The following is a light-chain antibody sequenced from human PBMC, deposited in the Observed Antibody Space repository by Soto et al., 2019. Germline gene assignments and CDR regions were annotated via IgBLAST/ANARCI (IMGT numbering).Light chain of an antibody. CDR2: STS. CDR3: LLYYGGVNWV. Sequence: QAVVTQEPSLTVSPGGTVTLTCASSTGAVTSGYYPNWFQQKPGQAPRALIYSTSNTHSWTPARFSGSLLGGKAALTLSGVHPEDDAEYYCLLYYGGVNWVFGGGTKLTVL. V-gene: IGLV7-43*01. J-gene: IGLJ3*02. CDR1: TGAVTSGYY.